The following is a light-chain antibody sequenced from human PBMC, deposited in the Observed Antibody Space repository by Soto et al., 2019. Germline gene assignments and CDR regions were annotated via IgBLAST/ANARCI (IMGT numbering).Light chain of an antibody. J-gene: IGKJ1*01. V-gene: IGKV3-15*01. CDR2: GAS. CDR3: QHYNNWPPWT. Sequence: EIVMTQSPVTLSVSPGERATLSCRASQSISSNLAWYQQKPGQPPRLLIYGASTRATGIPARFSGSGSGTEFTLTISSLQSEDFAVYYCQHYNNWPPWTFGQGTKVEIK. CDR1: QSISSN.